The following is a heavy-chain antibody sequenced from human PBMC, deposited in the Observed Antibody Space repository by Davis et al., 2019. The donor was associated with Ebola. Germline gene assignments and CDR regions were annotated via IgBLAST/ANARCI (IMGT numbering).Heavy chain of an antibody. CDR2: IYPADSDV. CDR3: AKTLRAGRYYFDY. CDR1: GYAFNTYW. D-gene: IGHD1-14*01. J-gene: IGHJ4*02. V-gene: IGHV5-51*01. Sequence: GGPLRLSCKGSGYAFNTYWIAWVRQMPGRGLEWMGIIYPADSDVRYSPSFEGQVTLSVDTSISTAYLQFGSLKGSDTAMYYCAKTLRAGRYYFDYWGQGTLVTVSS.